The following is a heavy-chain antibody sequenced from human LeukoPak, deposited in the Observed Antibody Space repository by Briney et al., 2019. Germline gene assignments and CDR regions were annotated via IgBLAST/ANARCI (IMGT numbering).Heavy chain of an antibody. V-gene: IGHV3-30*18. CDR2: ISYDGSNK. CDR3: AKGITGTMHGMDV. CDR1: GFTFSSYG. J-gene: IGHJ6*02. Sequence: GGSLRLSCAASGFTFSSYGMHWVRQAPGKGLEWVVVISYDGSNKYYADSVKGRFTISRDNSKNTLYLQMNSLRAEDTAVYYCAKGITGTMHGMDVWGQGTTVTVSS. D-gene: IGHD1-7*01.